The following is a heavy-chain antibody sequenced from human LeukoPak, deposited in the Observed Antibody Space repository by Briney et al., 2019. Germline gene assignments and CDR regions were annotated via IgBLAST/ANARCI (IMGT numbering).Heavy chain of an antibody. CDR2: IYYSGST. J-gene: IGHJ6*03. V-gene: IGHV4-39*07. CDR3: ARVLGYYYYCMDV. D-gene: IGHD7-27*01. CDR1: GGSISNSSYY. Sequence: ETLSLTCTVSGGSISNSSYYWGWIRQPPGKGLEWIGSIYYSGSTYYNPSLKSRVTISVDTSKNQFSLKLSSVTAADTAVYYCARVLGYYYYCMDVWGKGTTVTVSS.